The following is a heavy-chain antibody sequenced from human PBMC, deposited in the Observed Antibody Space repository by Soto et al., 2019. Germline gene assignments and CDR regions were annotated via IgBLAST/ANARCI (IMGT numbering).Heavy chain of an antibody. Sequence: VHLLESGGGLVQPGGSLRLSCAASGLSFNSYAMVWVRQAPGKGLEWVSVISARGGSSYFADSVKGRFTISRDNSRNVLSLEMNSLRAEDTAIYFCAKGSIEYSASVDNWGQGTLVLVSS. CDR1: GLSFNSYA. V-gene: IGHV3-23*01. CDR3: AKGSIEYSASVDN. D-gene: IGHD5-12*01. CDR2: ISARGGSS. J-gene: IGHJ4*02.